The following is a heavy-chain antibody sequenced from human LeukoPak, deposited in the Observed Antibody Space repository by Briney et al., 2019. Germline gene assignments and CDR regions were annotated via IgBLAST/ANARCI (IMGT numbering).Heavy chain of an antibody. J-gene: IGHJ4*02. CDR2: ISSSSSYI. CDR3: ARSWDTSTLDY. CDR1: GFTFSSYS. V-gene: IGHV3-21*01. Sequence: GGSLRLSCAASGFTFSSYSMKWVRQAPGKGLEWVSSISSSSSYIYYADSVKGRFTISRGNAKNSLYLQMNSLRAEDTAVYYCARSWDTSTLDYWGQGTLVTVSS. D-gene: IGHD5-18*01.